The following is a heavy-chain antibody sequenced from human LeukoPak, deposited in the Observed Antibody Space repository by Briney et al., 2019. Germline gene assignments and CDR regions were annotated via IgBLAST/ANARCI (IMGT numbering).Heavy chain of an antibody. J-gene: IGHJ3*02. V-gene: IGHV4-30-4*01. D-gene: IGHD2/OR15-2a*01. Sequence: KTSQTLSLTCTVSGDSIRSGDYFWSWIRQPAGQGLEWIGYIYYTGSDNTYYNPSLKSRLAISIDTSKSQFSLKLISVTAADTAVYYCARVEYLSYAFDIWGQGTMVTVSS. CDR2: IYYTGSDNT. CDR3: ARVEYLSYAFDI. CDR1: GDSIRSGDYF.